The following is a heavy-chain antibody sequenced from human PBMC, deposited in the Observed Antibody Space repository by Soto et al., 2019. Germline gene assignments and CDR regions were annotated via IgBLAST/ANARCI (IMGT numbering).Heavy chain of an antibody. CDR2: ISGGGDAT. CDR3: AKKSLGPITLPAVYYFDY. Sequence: EVQLLESGGGLVQPGGSLRLSCAASGFTFGNYAFSWVRQAPGKGLEWVSVISGGGDATYYPDSVKGRFTTSRDNSKNTVYLQMNSLRAEDTAVYYCAKKSLGPITLPAVYYFDYWGQGTLVTVSS. CDR1: GFTFGNYA. V-gene: IGHV3-23*01. J-gene: IGHJ4*02. D-gene: IGHD7-27*01.